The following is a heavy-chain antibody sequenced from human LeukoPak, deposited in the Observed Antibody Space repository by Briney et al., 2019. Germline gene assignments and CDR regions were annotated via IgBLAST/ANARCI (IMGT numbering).Heavy chain of an antibody. Sequence: KSSETLSLTCAVYGGSFSGYYWSWIRQPPGKGLEWIGEINHSGSTNYNPSLKSRVTISVDTSKNQFSLKLSSVTAADTAVYYCASSPWYSSSWYYFDYWGQGTLVTVSS. V-gene: IGHV4-34*01. J-gene: IGHJ4*02. D-gene: IGHD6-13*01. CDR3: ASSPWYSSSWYYFDY. CDR2: INHSGST. CDR1: GGSFSGYY.